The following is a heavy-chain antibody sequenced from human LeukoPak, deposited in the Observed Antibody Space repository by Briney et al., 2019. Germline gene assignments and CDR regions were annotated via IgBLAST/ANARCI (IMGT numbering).Heavy chain of an antibody. CDR3: ARRGGSSSRRSPIDY. J-gene: IGHJ4*02. D-gene: IGHD6-6*01. CDR1: GFTFSDYW. V-gene: IGHV3-7*01. Sequence: GGSLRLSCIASGFTFSDYWMTWVRQAPGKGPEWVANIKQDGSQRYYMDSVRGRFTISRDNVKNSLFLQMNGLRDEDTAVYYCARRGGSSSRRSPIDYWGQRTLVTVSS. CDR2: IKQDGSQR.